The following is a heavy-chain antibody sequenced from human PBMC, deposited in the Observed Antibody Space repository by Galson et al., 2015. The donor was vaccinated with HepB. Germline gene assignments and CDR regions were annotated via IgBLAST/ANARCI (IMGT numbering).Heavy chain of an antibody. CDR1: GFTLSTFS. V-gene: IGHV3-21*01. Sequence: SVKLSCAVSGFTLSTFSMDWVRQAPGKGLEWVSAISSNSKYIYYADYVKGRFTISKDNSKNSLSLQMISLRSEDTAVYYCARGDRGGCPGGIFDYWGQGILVTVSS. J-gene: IGHJ4*02. D-gene: IGHD2-8*02. CDR3: ARGDRGGCPGGIFDY. CDR2: ISSNSKYI.